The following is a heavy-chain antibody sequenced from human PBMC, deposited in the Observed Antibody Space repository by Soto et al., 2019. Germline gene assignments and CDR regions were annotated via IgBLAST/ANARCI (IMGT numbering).Heavy chain of an antibody. Sequence: GGTLRLSCAASGFTFSNAWMYWVRQAPGKGLEWVGRIKSKTDGGTTDYAAPVKGRFTSSRDDSKNTLYLQMNSLKTEDTAVYYFTTVVGYYYDSSGYYLRGYFDYWGQGT. D-gene: IGHD3-22*01. V-gene: IGHV3-15*07. CDR2: IKSKTDGGTT. CDR3: TTVVGYYYDSSGYYLRGYFDY. J-gene: IGHJ4*02. CDR1: GFTFSNAW.